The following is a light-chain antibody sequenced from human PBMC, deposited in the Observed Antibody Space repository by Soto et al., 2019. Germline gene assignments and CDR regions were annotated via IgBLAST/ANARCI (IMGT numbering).Light chain of an antibody. Sequence: EIVMTQSPATLSVSPGETATLYCRASQSVAGNLAWYQQKPGQPPRLLIYGVSTRATGVPDRFSGSGSGTDFTLTISRLEPEDFAVYYCQQYGSSLGVTFGGGTKVDIK. CDR1: QSVAGN. CDR2: GVS. V-gene: IGKV3-20*01. CDR3: QQYGSSLGVT. J-gene: IGKJ4*01.